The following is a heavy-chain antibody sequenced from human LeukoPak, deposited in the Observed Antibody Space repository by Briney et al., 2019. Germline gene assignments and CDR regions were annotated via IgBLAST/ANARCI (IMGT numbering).Heavy chain of an antibody. CDR3: ARGRREWLVLKFYYFDY. CDR1: GFTFCSYG. D-gene: IGHD6-19*01. V-gene: IGHV3-33*01. Sequence: GGSLRLSCAASGFTFCSYGMHWVRQAPGKGLEWVAVIWYDGSNKYYADSVKGRFTISRDNSKNTLYLQMNSLRAEDTAVYYCARGRREWLVLKFYYFDYWGQGTLVTVSS. J-gene: IGHJ4*02. CDR2: IWYDGSNK.